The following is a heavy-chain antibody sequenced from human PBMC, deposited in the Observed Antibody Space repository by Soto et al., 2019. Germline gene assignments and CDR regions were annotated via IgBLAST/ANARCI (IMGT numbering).Heavy chain of an antibody. CDR3: ARGSFDYSNRIPPHLLDS. CDR2: IEYSGTT. J-gene: IGHJ5*01. V-gene: IGHV4-61*03. Sequence: QVQLLQSGPGLGKPSETLSLNCTVSGDSVSSRKYYWTWIRQSPGKGLEWIGYIEYSGTTKYNPSLISRVPIAQAASRHHFSLKLTSVTAADAAVDYCARGSFDYSNRIPPHLLDSWGPGTLVTVSS. D-gene: IGHD4-4*01. CDR1: GDSVSSRKYY.